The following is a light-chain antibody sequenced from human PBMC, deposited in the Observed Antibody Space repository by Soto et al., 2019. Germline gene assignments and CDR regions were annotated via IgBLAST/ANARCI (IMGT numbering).Light chain of an antibody. V-gene: IGKV3-20*01. CDR2: GAS. CDR1: QSVSNNY. CDR3: HQHGGTPET. J-gene: IGKJ1*01. Sequence: EIVSTQSPGTLSLSPGERATLSCRASQSVSNNYLAWYQQKPGQAPRLLIYGASNRATGIPDRFSGSGSGTDFLLTISGLEPADSGTYLCHQHGGTPETFGLGTKVDIK.